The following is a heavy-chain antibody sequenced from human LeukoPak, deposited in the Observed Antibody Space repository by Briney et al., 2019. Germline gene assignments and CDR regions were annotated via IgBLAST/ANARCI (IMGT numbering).Heavy chain of an antibody. CDR2: ISSSSSYI. D-gene: IGHD6-13*01. V-gene: IGHV3-21*01. Sequence: PGGSLRLSCAASGFTFSSYSMNWVRQAPGKGLEWVSSISSSSSYIYYADSVKGRFTISRDNAKNSLYLQVNSLRAEDTAVYYCARDVVEQQLHYYYYMDVWGKGTTVTVSS. CDR1: GFTFSSYS. J-gene: IGHJ6*03. CDR3: ARDVVEQQLHYYYYMDV.